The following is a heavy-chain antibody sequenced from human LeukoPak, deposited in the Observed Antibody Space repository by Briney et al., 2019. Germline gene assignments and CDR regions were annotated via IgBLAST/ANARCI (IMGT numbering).Heavy chain of an antibody. V-gene: IGHV3-7*01. CDR2: IKPDGSEK. J-gene: IGHJ3*02. CDR3: AREVGSGWSKFDI. Sequence: GGSLRLSCGASGFTFSSYWMTWVRQAPGKGLEWVATIKPDGSEKYYVDSVKGRFTISRDNAKNSLYLQMNSLRAEDTAVYYCAREVGSGWSKFDIWGQGTMVTVSS. D-gene: IGHD3-3*01. CDR1: GFTFSSYW.